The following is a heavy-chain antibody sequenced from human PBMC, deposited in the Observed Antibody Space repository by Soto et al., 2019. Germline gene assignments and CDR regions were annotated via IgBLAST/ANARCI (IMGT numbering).Heavy chain of an antibody. V-gene: IGHV4-31*03. CDR2: IYCSGST. D-gene: IGHD4-17*01. CDR3: ARDTDFYGDTQWFDP. J-gene: IGHJ5*02. Sequence: PSETLSLTCTVSGGSISSGGYYWSWIRQHPGKGLEWIGYIYCSGSTYYNPSLKSRVTISVDTSKNQFSLKLSSVTAADTAVYYWARDTDFYGDTQWFDPWGQGTLVTVSS. CDR1: GGSISSGGYY.